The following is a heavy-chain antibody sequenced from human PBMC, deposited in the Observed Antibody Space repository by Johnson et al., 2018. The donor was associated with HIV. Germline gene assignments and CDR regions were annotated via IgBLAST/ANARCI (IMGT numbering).Heavy chain of an antibody. V-gene: IGHV3-30-3*01. J-gene: IGHJ3*02. CDR3: EREEVVGDDYGGKSAFDI. Sequence: QVQLVESGGGVVQPGRSLRLSCAASGFTFSSYAMHWVRQAPGKGLEWVAVISYDGSNKYYADSVKGRFTISRDNSKNTLYLQMNSLRAEDTAVYYCEREEVVGDDYGGKSAFDIWGQGTMVTVSS. CDR2: ISYDGSNK. CDR1: GFTFSSYA. D-gene: IGHD4-23*01.